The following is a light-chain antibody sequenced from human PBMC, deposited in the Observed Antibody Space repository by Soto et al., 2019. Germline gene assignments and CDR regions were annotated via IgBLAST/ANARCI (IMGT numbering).Light chain of an antibody. J-gene: IGLJ1*01. CDR3: SSYTSSSTHV. CDR1: SSDIGAFTF. V-gene: IGLV2-14*03. Sequence: QSALTQPASVSGSPGQSITISCTGTSSDIGAFTFVSWYQQHPGKVPKLMIFDVNRRPSGVSDRFSGSKSGNTASLTISGLQAEDEGDYYCSSYTSSSTHVLGSGTKVTVL. CDR2: DVN.